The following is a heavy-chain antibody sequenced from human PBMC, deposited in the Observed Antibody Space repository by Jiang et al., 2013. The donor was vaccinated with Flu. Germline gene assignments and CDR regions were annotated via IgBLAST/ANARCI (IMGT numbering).Heavy chain of an antibody. D-gene: IGHD1-26*01. CDR1: GFPFSRDG. Sequence: GGGVVQPGRSLRLSCAASGFPFSRDGMHWVRQAPGKGLEWVAVISYDGSNKYYADSVKGRFTISRDNSKNTLYLQMNSLRAEDTAVYYCAKSGRYYHYYFDYWGQGTLVTVSS. CDR2: ISYDGSNK. CDR3: AKSGRYYHYYFDY. J-gene: IGHJ4*02. V-gene: IGHV3-30*18.